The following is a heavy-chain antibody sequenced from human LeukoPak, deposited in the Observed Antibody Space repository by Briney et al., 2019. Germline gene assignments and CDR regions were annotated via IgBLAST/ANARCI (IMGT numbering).Heavy chain of an antibody. CDR2: IIPIFGTA. CDR3: ARGIAAAGTNVDDWFDP. J-gene: IGHJ5*02. Sequence: ASVKVSCKASGGTFSSYAISWVRQAPGQGLEWMGGIIPIFGTASYAQKFQGRVTITTDESTSTAYMELSSLRSEDTAVYYCARGIAAAGTNVDDWFDPWGQGTLVTVSS. CDR1: GGTFSSYA. D-gene: IGHD6-13*01. V-gene: IGHV1-69*05.